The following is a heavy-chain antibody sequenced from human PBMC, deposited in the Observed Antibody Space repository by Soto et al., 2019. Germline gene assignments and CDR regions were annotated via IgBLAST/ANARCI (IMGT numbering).Heavy chain of an antibody. CDR3: ARPPIAAAGTHYYGMDV. V-gene: IGHV5-51*01. CDR2: IYPGDSDT. J-gene: IGHJ6*02. Sequence: GESLKISCKGSGYSFTSYWIGWVRQMPGKGLEWMGIIYPGDSDTRYSPSFQGQVTISADKSISTAYLQWSSLKASDTAMYYCARPPIAAAGTHYYGMDVWGQGTTVTVSS. D-gene: IGHD6-13*01. CDR1: GYSFTSYW.